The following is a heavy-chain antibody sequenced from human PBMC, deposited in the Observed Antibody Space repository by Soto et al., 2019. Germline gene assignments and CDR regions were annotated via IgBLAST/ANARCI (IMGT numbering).Heavy chain of an antibody. CDR2: ISSSSSYI. CDR1: GFTFSSYS. Sequence: PGGSLRLSCAASGFTFSSYSMNWVRQAPGKGLEWVSSISSSSSYIYYADSVKGRFTISRDNAKNSLYLQMNSLRAEDTAVYYCARVPHNTANYDFWSGYYPFDYWGQGTLVTVSS. CDR3: ARVPHNTANYDFWSGYYPFDY. V-gene: IGHV3-21*01. J-gene: IGHJ4*02. D-gene: IGHD3-3*01.